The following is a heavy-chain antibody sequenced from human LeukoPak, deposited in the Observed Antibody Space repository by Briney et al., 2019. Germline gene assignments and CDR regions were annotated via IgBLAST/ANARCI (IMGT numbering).Heavy chain of an antibody. CDR2: ISSSGSTI. V-gene: IGHV3-11*04. J-gene: IGHJ4*02. CDR3: ARDMTPDYGDCACDY. CDR1: GFTFSDYY. Sequence: GGSLRLSCAASGFTFSDYYMSWIRQAPGKGLEWVSYISSSGSTIYYADSVKGRFTISRDHAKNSLYLQMNSLRAEATAVYYCARDMTPDYGDCACDYWGQGTLVTVSS. D-gene: IGHD4-17*01.